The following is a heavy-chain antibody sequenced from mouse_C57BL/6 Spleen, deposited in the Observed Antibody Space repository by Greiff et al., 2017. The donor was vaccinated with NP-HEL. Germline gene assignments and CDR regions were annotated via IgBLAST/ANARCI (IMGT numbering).Heavy chain of an antibody. CDR1: GFSFNTYA. V-gene: IGHV10-1*01. D-gene: IGHD4-1*01. CDR3: VREGGVLGPHFDD. CDR2: ISSKSNNYAS. Sequence: EVKLLESGGGLVQPKGSLKLSCAASGFSFNTYAMNWVRQAPGKGLEWVGRISSKSNNYASYYAVSVKDRFTISRDDSESMLYLQMNNLKTEDPAMYYCVREGGVLGPHFDDWGQGTTLTVSS. J-gene: IGHJ2*01.